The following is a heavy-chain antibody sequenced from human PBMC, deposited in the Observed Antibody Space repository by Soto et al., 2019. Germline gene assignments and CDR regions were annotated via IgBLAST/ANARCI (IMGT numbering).Heavy chain of an antibody. J-gene: IGHJ4*02. CDR1: GFTFSNYA. Sequence: GGSLSLSCTASGFTFSNYAMSWVRQAPGKGLEWVSGIGGRGTSSYYADSVKGRFAISRDNSYNTLFLQLHSLRAEDTAVYYCAKSRYADSSGDYYDFWGQGTRVTVSS. CDR3: AKSRYADSSGDYYDF. D-gene: IGHD3-22*01. CDR2: IGGRGTSS. V-gene: IGHV3-23*01.